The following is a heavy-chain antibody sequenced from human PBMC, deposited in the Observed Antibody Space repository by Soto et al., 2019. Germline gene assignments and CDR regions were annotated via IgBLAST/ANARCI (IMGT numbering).Heavy chain of an antibody. V-gene: IGHV5-10-1*01. CDR3: ASPRRGCSSTRCYPGYYGMDV. J-gene: IGHJ6*02. CDR1: GYSFTSYW. D-gene: IGHD2-2*01. Sequence: PGESLKISCKGSGYSFTSYWISWVRQMPGKGLEWMGRIDPSDSYTNYSPSFQGHVTISADKSISTAYLQWSSLKASDTAMYYCASPRRGCSSTRCYPGYYGMDVWGQGTTVTVSS. CDR2: IDPSDSYT.